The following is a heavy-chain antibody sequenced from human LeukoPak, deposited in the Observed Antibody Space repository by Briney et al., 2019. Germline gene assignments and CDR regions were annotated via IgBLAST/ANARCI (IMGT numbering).Heavy chain of an antibody. CDR1: GFTFDDYA. V-gene: IGHV3-9*01. Sequence: GGSLRLSCAASGFTFDDYAMHWVRQAPGKGLEWVSGISWNSGSIGYADSVKGRFTVSRDNAKTSLYLQMNSLRTEDTAVYYCASGRGGSYWGQGTLVTVSS. CDR2: ISWNSGSI. D-gene: IGHD1-26*01. J-gene: IGHJ4*02. CDR3: ASGRGGSY.